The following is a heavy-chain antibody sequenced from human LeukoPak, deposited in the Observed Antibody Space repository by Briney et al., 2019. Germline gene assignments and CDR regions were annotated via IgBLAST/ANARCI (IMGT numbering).Heavy chain of an antibody. Sequence: GESLKISCKGSGYSFTSYWIGWVRQMPGKGLEWMGIIYPGDSDTRYSPSFQGQVTISADKSISTAYLQWSSLKASDTAMYYCARNRRMVAATHDAFDIWGQGTMVTVSS. V-gene: IGHV5-51*01. CDR2: IYPGDSDT. J-gene: IGHJ3*02. D-gene: IGHD2-15*01. CDR1: GYSFTSYW. CDR3: ARNRRMVAATHDAFDI.